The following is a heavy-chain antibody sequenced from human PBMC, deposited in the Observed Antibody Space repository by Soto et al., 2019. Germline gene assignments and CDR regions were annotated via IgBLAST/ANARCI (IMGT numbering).Heavy chain of an antibody. CDR2: ISWNSGSI. D-gene: IGHD2-2*01. CDR1: GFTFDDYA. J-gene: IGHJ4*02. CDR3: AKALSYCISTSCYAWDY. V-gene: IGHV3-9*01. Sequence: EVQLVESGGGLVQPGRSLRLSCAASGFTFDDYAMHWVRQAPGKGLEWVSGISWNSGSIGYADSVKGRFTISRDNAKNSLYLQMNSLRAEDTALYYCAKALSYCISTSCYAWDYWGQGTLDSVSS.